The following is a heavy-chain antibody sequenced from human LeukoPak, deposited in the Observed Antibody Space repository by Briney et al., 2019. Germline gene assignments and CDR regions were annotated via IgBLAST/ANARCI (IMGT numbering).Heavy chain of an antibody. CDR2: ISGGGFNT. CDR1: GFTFTNYA. CDR3: AKGLTDGSCIRFDP. J-gene: IGHJ5*02. V-gene: IGHV3-23*01. D-gene: IGHD6-13*01. Sequence: PGGPLRLSCAACGFTFTNYAMTWVRHAPGKGLEWVSSISGGGFNTYYADSVRGRFTVSRDNSKNTLFLQMNSLRGEDTAVYYCAKGLTDGSCIRFDPWGQGTQVTVSS.